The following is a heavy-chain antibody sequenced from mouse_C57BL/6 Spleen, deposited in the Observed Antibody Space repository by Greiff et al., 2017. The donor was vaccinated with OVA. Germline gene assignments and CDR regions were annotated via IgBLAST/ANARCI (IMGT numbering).Heavy chain of an antibody. CDR2: IYPGDGDT. CDR1: GYAFSSSW. CDR3: ARTFYYDYDDFGD. D-gene: IGHD2-4*01. V-gene: IGHV1-82*01. Sequence: QVQLQQSGPELVKPGASVKISCKASGYAFSSSWMNWVKQRPGKGLEWIGRIYPGDGDTNYNGKFKGKATLTADKSSSTAYMQLSSLTSEDSAVYFCARTFYYDYDDFGDWGQGTTLTVSS. J-gene: IGHJ2*01.